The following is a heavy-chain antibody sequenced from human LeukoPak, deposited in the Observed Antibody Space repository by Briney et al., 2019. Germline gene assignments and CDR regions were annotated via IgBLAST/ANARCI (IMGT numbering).Heavy chain of an antibody. V-gene: IGHV4-39*07. J-gene: IGHJ4*02. CDR3: ARMCVMWWLPGGYFDY. D-gene: IGHD2-15*01. CDR1: GGSISSSSYY. CDR2: IYYSGST. Sequence: PSETLSLTCTVSGGSISSSSYYWGWIRQPPGKGLEWIGSIYYSGSTYYNPSLKSRATISVDTSKNQFSLKLSSVTAADTAVYYCARMCVMWWLPGGYFDYWGQGTLVTVSS.